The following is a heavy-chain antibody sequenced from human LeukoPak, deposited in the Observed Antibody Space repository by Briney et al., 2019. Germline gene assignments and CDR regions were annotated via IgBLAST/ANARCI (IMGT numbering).Heavy chain of an antibody. D-gene: IGHD3-9*01. V-gene: IGHV1-69*04. CDR1: GGTFSSYA. J-gene: IGHJ4*02. CDR2: IIPILGIA. CDR3: VREDSHYDILTGYYHPVDY. Sequence: ASVKVSCKASGGTFSSYAISWVRQAPGQGLEWMGRIIPILGIANYAQKFQGRVTITADKSTSTAYMELSSLRSEDTAVYYCVREDSHYDILTGYYHPVDYWGQGTLVTVSS.